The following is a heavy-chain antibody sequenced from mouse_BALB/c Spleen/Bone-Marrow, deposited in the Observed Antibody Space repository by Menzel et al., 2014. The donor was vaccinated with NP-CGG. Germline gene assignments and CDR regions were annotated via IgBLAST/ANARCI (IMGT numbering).Heavy chain of an antibody. CDR2: ISSGSSTI. CDR3: ARSGSSSGYFDY. V-gene: IGHV5-17*02. J-gene: IGHJ2*01. Sequence: EVQVVESGGGLVQPGGSRKLSCAASGFTFSSFAMHWVRQAPEKGLEWVAYISSGSSTIYYADTVMGRFTISRDNPKNTLFLQMTSLRSVDTAMYYCARSGSSSGYFDYWGQGTTLTVSS. CDR1: GFTFSSFA. D-gene: IGHD1-1*01.